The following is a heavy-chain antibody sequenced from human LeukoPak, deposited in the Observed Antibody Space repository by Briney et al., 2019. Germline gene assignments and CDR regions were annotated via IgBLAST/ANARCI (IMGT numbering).Heavy chain of an antibody. CDR2: INHSGST. Sequence: SETLSLTCTVSGGSISSSTYYWSWIRQPPGKGLEWIGEINHSGSTNYNPSLKSRVTISVDTSKNQFSLKLSSVTAADTAVYYCARRRTITMVRGVISRYLYFDYWGQGTLVTVSS. V-gene: IGHV4-39*07. D-gene: IGHD3-10*01. J-gene: IGHJ4*02. CDR1: GGSISSSTYY. CDR3: ARRRTITMVRGVISRYLYFDY.